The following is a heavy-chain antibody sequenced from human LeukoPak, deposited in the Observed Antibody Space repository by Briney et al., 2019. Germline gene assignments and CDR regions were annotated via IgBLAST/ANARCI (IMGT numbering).Heavy chain of an antibody. Sequence: GGSLRLSCAASGFTFSSYAMSWVRQAPGKGLEWVSAISGGSADYADSVKGRFSISIDNSKNTLYLQMNSLRAEDTAVYYCAKDRSSRYDFWSGSFSHSYYYYMDVWGKGTTVTVSS. J-gene: IGHJ6*03. D-gene: IGHD3-3*01. CDR3: AKDRSSRYDFWSGSFSHSYYYYMDV. V-gene: IGHV3-23*01. CDR1: GFTFSSYA. CDR2: ISGGSA.